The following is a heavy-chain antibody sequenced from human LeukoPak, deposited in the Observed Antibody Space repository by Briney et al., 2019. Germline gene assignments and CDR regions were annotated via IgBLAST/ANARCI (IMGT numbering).Heavy chain of an antibody. J-gene: IGHJ4*02. CDR1: GFTFSSYG. V-gene: IGHV3-30*18. D-gene: IGHD2-2*01. CDR2: ISYDGSNK. Sequence: GRSLILSCAASGFTFSSYGMHWVRQAPGKGLEWVADISYDGSNKYYADSVKGRFTISRDNSKNTLYLQMNSLRAEDTAVYYCAKDQGYEEAMTRGYFDYWGQGTLVTVSS. CDR3: AKDQGYEEAMTRGYFDY.